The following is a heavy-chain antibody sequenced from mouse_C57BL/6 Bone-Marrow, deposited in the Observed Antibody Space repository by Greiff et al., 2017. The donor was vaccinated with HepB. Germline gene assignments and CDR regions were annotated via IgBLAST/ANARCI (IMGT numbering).Heavy chain of an antibody. J-gene: IGHJ4*01. V-gene: IGHV1-82*01. CDR3: ARFRQLKAMDY. CDR1: GYAFSSSW. D-gene: IGHD3-2*02. Sequence: VKLMESGPELVKPGASVKISCKASGYAFSSSWMNWVKQRPGKGLEWIGRIYPGDGDTNYNGKCKGKATLTADKSSSTAYMQLSSLTSEDSAVYFCARFRQLKAMDYWGQGTSVTVSS. CDR2: IYPGDGDT.